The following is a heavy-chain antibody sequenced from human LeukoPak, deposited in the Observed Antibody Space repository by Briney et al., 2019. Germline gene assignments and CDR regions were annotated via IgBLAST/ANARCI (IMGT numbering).Heavy chain of an antibody. CDR2: IRSKAYGGTT. Sequence: PGGSLRLSCTASGFTFGDYAMSWFRQAPGKGLEWVGFIRSKAYGGTTEYAASVKGRFTISRDDSKSIAYLQMNSLKTEDTAVYYCTRGYSSGWYEVYAFDIWGQGTMVTVSS. V-gene: IGHV3-49*03. J-gene: IGHJ3*02. CDR3: TRGYSSGWYEVYAFDI. CDR1: GFTFGDYA. D-gene: IGHD6-19*01.